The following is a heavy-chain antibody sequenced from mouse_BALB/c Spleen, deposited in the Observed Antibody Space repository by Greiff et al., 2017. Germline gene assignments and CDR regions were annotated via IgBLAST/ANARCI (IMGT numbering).Heavy chain of an antibody. V-gene: IGHV3-6*02. CDR3: ANYDYGADFDY. CDR1: GYSITSGYY. CDR2: ISYDGSN. D-gene: IGHD2-4*01. Sequence: DVKLQESGPGLVKPSQSLSLTCSVTGYSITSGYYWNWIRQFPGNQLEWMGYISYDGSNNYNPSLKNRISITRDTSKNQFFLKLNSVTTEDTATYYCANYDYGADFDYWGQGTTLTVSS. J-gene: IGHJ2*01.